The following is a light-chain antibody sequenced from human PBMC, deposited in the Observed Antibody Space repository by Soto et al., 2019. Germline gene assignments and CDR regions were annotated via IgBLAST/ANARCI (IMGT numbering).Light chain of an antibody. Sequence: QSVLTQPASVYGSPGQSITISCNGTSSDVGSYNLVSWYQQHPGKAPKLMIYEVSKRPSGVSNRFSGSKSGNTASLTISGLQAEDEADYYCCSYAGSPYVFGTGTKVTVL. V-gene: IGLV2-23*02. CDR2: EVS. CDR3: CSYAGSPYV. J-gene: IGLJ1*01. CDR1: SSDVGSYNL.